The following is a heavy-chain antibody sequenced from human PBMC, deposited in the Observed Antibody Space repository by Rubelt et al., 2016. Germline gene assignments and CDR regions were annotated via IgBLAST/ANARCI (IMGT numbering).Heavy chain of an antibody. Sequence: QITLKESGPTLVKPTETLTLTCTFSGFSLDTSGMSVGWIRQPPGKALEWVALIYWNDDKRYSPSLRTRLTLPKDTSKNLVILRLADMEFVDTATYYCARSPPWRTGPHWFDTWGQGIRVTVSS. V-gene: IGHV2-5*01. CDR2: IYWNDDK. CDR3: ARSPPWRTGPHWFDT. CDR1: GFSLDTSGMS. D-gene: IGHD1-14*01. J-gene: IGHJ5*02.